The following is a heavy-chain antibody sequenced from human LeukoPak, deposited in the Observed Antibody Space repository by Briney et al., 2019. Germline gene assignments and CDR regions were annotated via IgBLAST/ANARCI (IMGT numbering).Heavy chain of an antibody. CDR2: VKQDGSEK. V-gene: IGHV3-7*01. CDR3: ARVGTGSLLWFGELPREAFDI. CDR1: GFTFSSYW. D-gene: IGHD3-10*01. Sequence: GGSLRLSCAASGFTFSSYWMSWVRQAPGKGLEWVANVKQDGSEKYYVDSVKGRFTISRDNAKNSLYLQMNGLRAEDTAVYYCARVGTGSLLWFGELPREAFDIWGQGTMVTVSS. J-gene: IGHJ3*02.